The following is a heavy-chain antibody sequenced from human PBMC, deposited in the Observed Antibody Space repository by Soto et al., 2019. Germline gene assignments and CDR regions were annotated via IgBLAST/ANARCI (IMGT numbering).Heavy chain of an antibody. CDR3: AVYGYGVSAAAF. CDR1: GLTFRNDW. J-gene: IGHJ4*02. D-gene: IGHD4-17*01. CDR2: INQDGSDR. V-gene: IGHV3-7*03. Sequence: GGSLRLSCAGSGLTFRNDWLSWVRQAPGKGLEWVANINQDGSDRYYVDSVRGRFTISRDNVENSLYLQLNSLRPEDTAVYYCAVYGYGVSAAAFWGQATLVTVSS.